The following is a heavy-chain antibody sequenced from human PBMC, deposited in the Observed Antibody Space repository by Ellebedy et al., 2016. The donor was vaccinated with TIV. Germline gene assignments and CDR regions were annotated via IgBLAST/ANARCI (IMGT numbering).Heavy chain of an antibody. J-gene: IGHJ6*02. D-gene: IGHD3-10*01. CDR1: GFSLSTSGVG. V-gene: IGHV2-5*02. CDR3: AHTITMVRGVITYHYSGMDV. CDR2: IYWDDDK. Sequence: SGPTLVQPTLTLTLTCTFSGFSLSTSGVGVGWIRQPPGKALEWLALIYWDDDKRYSPSLKSRLTITKDTSKNQVVLTMTNMDPVDTATYYCAHTITMVRGVITYHYSGMDVWGQGTTVTVSS.